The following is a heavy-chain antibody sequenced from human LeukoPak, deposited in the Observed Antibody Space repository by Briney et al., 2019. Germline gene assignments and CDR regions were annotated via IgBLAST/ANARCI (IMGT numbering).Heavy chain of an antibody. CDR2: IINDGSYT. CDR3: ARDFRCSSTSCYVVWWGDYYGMDV. D-gene: IGHD2-2*01. V-gene: IGHV3-74*01. CDR1: GFTFSPVW. Sequence: GGSLRLSCAASGFTFSPVWMHWVRQAPGKGLMWVSHIINDGSYTTYADSVKGRFTISRDNAKNSLYLQMNSLRAEDTAVYYCARDFRCSSTSCYVVWWGDYYGMDVWGQGTTVTVSS. J-gene: IGHJ6*02.